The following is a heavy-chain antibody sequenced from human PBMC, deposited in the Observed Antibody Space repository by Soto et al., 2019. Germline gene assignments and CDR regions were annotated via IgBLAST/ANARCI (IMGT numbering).Heavy chain of an antibody. CDR3: ASTHIVVVTDAFDI. CDR1: GYTFTSYG. J-gene: IGHJ3*02. Sequence: ASVKVSCKASGYTFTSYGISWLRQSPGQGLEWMGWISAYNGNTNYAQKLQGRVTMTTDTSTSTAYMELRSLRSDDTAVYYCASTHIVVVTDAFDIWGQGTMVTVSS. D-gene: IGHD2-21*02. V-gene: IGHV1-18*01. CDR2: ISAYNGNT.